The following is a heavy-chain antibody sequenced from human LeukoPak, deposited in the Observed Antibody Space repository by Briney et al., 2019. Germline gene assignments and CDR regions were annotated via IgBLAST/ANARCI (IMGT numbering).Heavy chain of an antibody. CDR1: GGSINNDDYS. CDR2: VYYSGNT. Sequence: SETLSLTCAVSGGSINNDDYSWSWIRQPPGKGLEWIGYVYYSGNTYYNPSLKSRVTISVDTSKNQFSLKLSSVTAADTAVYYCARAVAGTFHFDYWGQGTLVTVSS. V-gene: IGHV4-30-4*07. D-gene: IGHD6-19*01. CDR3: ARAVAGTFHFDY. J-gene: IGHJ4*02.